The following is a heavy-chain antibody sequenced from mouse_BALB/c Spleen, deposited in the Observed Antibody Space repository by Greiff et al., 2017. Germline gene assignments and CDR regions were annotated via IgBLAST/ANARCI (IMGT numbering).Heavy chain of an antibody. D-gene: IGHD2-2*01. V-gene: IGHV1S81*02. CDR1: GYTFTSYW. J-gene: IGHJ4*01. Sequence: QVQLQQSGAELVKPGASVKLSCKASGYTFTSYWMHWVKQRPGQGLEWIGEINPSNGRTNYNEKFKSKATLTVDKSSSTAYMQLSSLTSEDSAVYYCARNGYPSMDYWGQGTSVTVSS. CDR2: INPSNGRT. CDR3: ARNGYPSMDY.